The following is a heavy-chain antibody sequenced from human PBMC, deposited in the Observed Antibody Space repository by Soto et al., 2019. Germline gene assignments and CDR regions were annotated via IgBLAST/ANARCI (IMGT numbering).Heavy chain of an antibody. J-gene: IGHJ3*02. CDR3: ASLVVVAASYAFDI. CDR2: IYYSGST. V-gene: IGHV4-59*01. D-gene: IGHD2-15*01. CDR1: GGSISSYY. Sequence: QVQLQESGPGLVKPSETLSLTCTVSGGSISSYYWSWIRQPPGKGLEWIGYIYYSGSTNYNPSLKSRVTISVDTSKNQFSLKLSSVTAADTAVYYCASLVVVAASYAFDIWGQGTMVTVSS.